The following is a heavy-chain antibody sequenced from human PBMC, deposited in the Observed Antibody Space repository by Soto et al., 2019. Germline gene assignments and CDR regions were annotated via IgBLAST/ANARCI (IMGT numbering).Heavy chain of an antibody. CDR2: IIPARDVA. CDR3: AAVAGTSAFVGYFES. D-gene: IGHD6-19*01. J-gene: IGHJ4*02. CDR1: GGTLSTYT. Sequence: QGLLVQSGAEVKKPGSSVKVSCKAPGGTLSTYTLTWLRQAPGQGPEWMGRIIPARDVADYAQQFQGRVTTTADTTTSTPYMDLHSVSSDVTAVYYCAAVAGTSAFVGYFESWGQGTLVTVAS. V-gene: IGHV1-69*02.